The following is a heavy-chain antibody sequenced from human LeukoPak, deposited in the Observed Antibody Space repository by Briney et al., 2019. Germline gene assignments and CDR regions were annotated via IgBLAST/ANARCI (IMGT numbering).Heavy chain of an antibody. V-gene: IGHV5-51*01. CDR1: GYSFTSYW. D-gene: IGHD5-12*01. J-gene: IGHJ4*02. Sequence: GESLQISCKGSGYSFTSYWIGWVRQMPGKGLEWMGIIYPGDSDTRYSPSFQGQVTISADKSISTAYLQWSSLKASDTAMYYCARVGGDIVATIYYFDNWGQGTLVTVSS. CDR3: ARVGGDIVATIYYFDN. CDR2: IYPGDSDT.